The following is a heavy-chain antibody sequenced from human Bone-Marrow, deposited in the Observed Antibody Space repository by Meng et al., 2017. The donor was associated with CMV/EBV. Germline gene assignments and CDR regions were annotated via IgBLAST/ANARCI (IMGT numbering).Heavy chain of an antibody. CDR3: ARRYCSSSICPRGSYGLDV. CDR1: GFTFSSYA. D-gene: IGHD2-2*01. CDR2: ISYDGSNK. V-gene: IGHV3-30*14. Sequence: SLKISCAASGFTFSSYAMHWVRQAPGKGLEWVAVISYDGSNKYYADSVKGRFTISRDNSKNTLYLEMNSLRAEDTAVYYCARRYCSSSICPRGSYGLDVWGQGTTDPVSS. J-gene: IGHJ6*02.